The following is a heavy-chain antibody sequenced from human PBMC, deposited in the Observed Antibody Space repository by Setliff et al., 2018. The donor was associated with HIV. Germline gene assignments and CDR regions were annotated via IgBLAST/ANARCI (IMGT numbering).Heavy chain of an antibody. CDR3: ARALYGDYGGDINWLDP. CDR2: INTHTGSP. V-gene: IGHV7-4-1*02. Sequence: ASVKVSCKASGYTFINYAMNWVRQAPGRGLEWMGWINTHTGSPTYAQAFTGRFVFSVDTSVTTAYLQISSLKADDTAVYYCARALYGDYGGDINWLDPWGQGTLVTSPQ. J-gene: IGHJ5*02. CDR1: GYTFINYA. D-gene: IGHD4-17*01.